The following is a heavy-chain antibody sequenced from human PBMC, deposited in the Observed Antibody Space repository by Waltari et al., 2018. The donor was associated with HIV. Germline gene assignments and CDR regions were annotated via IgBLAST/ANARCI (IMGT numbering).Heavy chain of an antibody. D-gene: IGHD2-15*01. Sequence: QVQLQESGPGLVKPLQTLSLTCTVSGGSISSGSYYWNWIRQPAGKGLEWIGCIYPSGSTNYNPSLKSRVTISVDTSKNQFSLKLSSVTAADTAVYYCARVFCSGGSCYGDGRYGMDVWGQGTTVTVSS. J-gene: IGHJ6*02. CDR3: ARVFCSGGSCYGDGRYGMDV. CDR1: GGSISSGSYY. V-gene: IGHV4-61*02. CDR2: IYPSGST.